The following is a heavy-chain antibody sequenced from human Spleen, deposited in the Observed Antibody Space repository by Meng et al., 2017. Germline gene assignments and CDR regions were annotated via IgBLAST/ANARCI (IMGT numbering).Heavy chain of an antibody. CDR2: IYHGGTT. D-gene: IGHD6-6*01. CDR1: GGSISSRTS. J-gene: IGHJ4*02. V-gene: IGHV4-4*02. CDR3: ARDLRAYSTSPFDY. Sequence: QAQLQESGPGLVKPSETLSLTCAVSGGSISSRTSWSRVRQPPGKGLEWFGEIYHGGTTRYNPSLKSRVTISVDRSKNQFSLNLSSVIAADTAVYYCARDLRAYSTSPFDYWGQGTLVTVSS.